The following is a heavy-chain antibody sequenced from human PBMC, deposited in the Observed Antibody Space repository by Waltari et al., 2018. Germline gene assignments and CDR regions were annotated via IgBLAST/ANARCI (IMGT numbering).Heavy chain of an antibody. CDR3: ARGGPFGGD. V-gene: IGHV3-48*04. D-gene: IGHD3-10*01. CDR2: ISSSSSTI. CDR1: GFTFSSYS. Sequence: EGQLVESGGGLVQPGGSVRLSCAASGFTFSSYSMNWVRQAPGKGLEWVSYISSSSSTIYYAASVKGRFPISRDNAKNALYLQMNSLRAEDTAVYYCARGGPFGGDWGQGTLVTVSS. J-gene: IGHJ4*02.